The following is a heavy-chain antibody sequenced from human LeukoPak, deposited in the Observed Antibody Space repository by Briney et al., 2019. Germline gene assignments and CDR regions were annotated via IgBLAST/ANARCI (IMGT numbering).Heavy chain of an antibody. CDR1: TLXFRKYA. D-gene: IGHD3-22*01. V-gene: IGHV3-30*04. Sequence: VGALRRSCEGSTLXFRKYAVHWGRQAPGKGLGWVAQISKHGIDKTYAESVKGRFTISREDSKQTLSLQMNSLRPEDTAMYYCVRDHLPADYTSGWGAGAYGMDVWGQGTPVTVSS. J-gene: IGHJ6*02. CDR3: VRDHLPADYTSGWGAGAYGMDV. CDR2: ISKHGIDK.